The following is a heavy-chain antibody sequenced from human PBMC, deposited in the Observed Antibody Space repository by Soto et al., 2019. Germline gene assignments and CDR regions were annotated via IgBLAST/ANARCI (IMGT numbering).Heavy chain of an antibody. V-gene: IGHV3-30*18. CDR3: AKDISGFTNSDY. J-gene: IGHJ4*02. CDR1: GFTFSSYG. Sequence: QVQLVESGGGVVQPGRSLRLSCAASGFTFSSYGMHWVRQAPGKGLEWVAVISYDGSNKYYADSVKGRFTISRDNSKNTLYLQMNSLRAEDPAVYYCAKDISGFTNSDYWGQGTLVTVSS. CDR2: ISYDGSNK. D-gene: IGHD3-10*01.